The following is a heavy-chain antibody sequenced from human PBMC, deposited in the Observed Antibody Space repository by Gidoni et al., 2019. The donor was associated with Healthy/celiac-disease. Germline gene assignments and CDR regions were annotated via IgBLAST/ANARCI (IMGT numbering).Heavy chain of an antibody. D-gene: IGHD3-10*01. V-gene: IGHV1-18*01. CDR1: GYTFTSYG. J-gene: IGHJ4*02. CDR2: ISAYNGNT. CDR3: ARDGRPYYYGSGSSRSPFDY. Sequence: QVQLVQSGAEVKKPGASVTVSCKASGYTFTSYGISWVRQAPGQGLEWMGWISAYNGNTNYAQKLQGRVTMTTDTSTSTAYMELRSLRSDDTAVHYGARDGRPYYYGSGSSRSPFDYWGQGTLVTVSS.